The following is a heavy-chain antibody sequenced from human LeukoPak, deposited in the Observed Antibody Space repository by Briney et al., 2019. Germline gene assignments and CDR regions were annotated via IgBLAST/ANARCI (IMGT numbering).Heavy chain of an antibody. D-gene: IGHD6-19*01. V-gene: IGHV3-7*01. CDR1: GFTFSSYW. CDR3: ARESSGWSYYYYGMDV. J-gene: IGHJ6*02. CDR2: IKQDGSEK. Sequence: PGGSLRLSCAASGFTFSSYWMSWVRQAPGKGLEWVANIKQDGSEKYYVESVKGRFTISRDNAKNSLYLQMNSLRAEDTAVYYCARESSGWSYYYYGMDVWGQGTTVTASS.